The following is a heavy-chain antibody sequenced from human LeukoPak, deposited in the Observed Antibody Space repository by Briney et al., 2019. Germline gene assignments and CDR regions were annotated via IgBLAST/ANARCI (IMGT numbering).Heavy chain of an antibody. CDR3: ANEPIVPVGY. J-gene: IGHJ4*02. CDR2: ISYDGSNK. Sequence: PGGSLRLSCAASGFTFSSYAMHWVRQAPGKGLEWVAVISYDGSNKYYADSVKGRFTISRDNSKNTLYLQMNSLRAEDTAVYYCANEPIVPVGYWGQGTLVTVSS. D-gene: IGHD2-8*02. V-gene: IGHV3-30-3*02. CDR1: GFTFSSYA.